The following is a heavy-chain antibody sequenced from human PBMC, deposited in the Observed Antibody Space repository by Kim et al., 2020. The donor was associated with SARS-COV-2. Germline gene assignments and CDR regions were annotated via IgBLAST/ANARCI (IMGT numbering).Heavy chain of an antibody. Sequence: GGSLRLSCAASGFTFSSYWMSWVRQAPGKGLEWVANIKQDGSEKYYVDSVKGRFTISRDNAKNSLYLQMNSLRAEDTAVYYCASHPPRWLQGRRKYYYYGMDVWGQGTTVTVSS. CDR2: IKQDGSEK. D-gene: IGHD5-12*01. J-gene: IGHJ6*02. CDR3: ASHPPRWLQGRRKYYYYGMDV. CDR1: GFTFSSYW. V-gene: IGHV3-7*03.